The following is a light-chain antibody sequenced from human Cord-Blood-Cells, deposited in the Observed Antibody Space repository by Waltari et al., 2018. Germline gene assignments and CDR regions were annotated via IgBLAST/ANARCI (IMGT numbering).Light chain of an antibody. CDR2: SNN. CDR3: AAWDDSLNGLWV. CDR1: SSNIGSNT. J-gene: IGLJ3*02. Sequence: QSVLTQPPSASGTPGQRVTISCSGSSSNIGSNTVSWYQQLPGTAPKLLIYSNNQRPTGFLDRVSGSKSGTSPSRAISGLQAEDEADYYCAAWDDSLNGLWVFGGGTKLTVL. V-gene: IGLV1-44*01.